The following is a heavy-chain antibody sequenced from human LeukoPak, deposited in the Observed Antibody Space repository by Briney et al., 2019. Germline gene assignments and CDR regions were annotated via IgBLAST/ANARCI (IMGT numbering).Heavy chain of an antibody. V-gene: IGHV3-30*02. J-gene: IGHJ3*02. CDR1: GFTFSSYG. CDR3: AKVRAGYYDFWSGSLPGHDAFDI. D-gene: IGHD3-3*01. Sequence: PGGSLRLSCAASGFTFSSYGMHWVRQAPGKGLEWVAFIRYDGSNKYYADSVKGRFTISRGNSKNTLYLQMNSLRAEDTAVYYCAKVRAGYYDFWSGSLPGHDAFDIWGQGTMVTVSS. CDR2: IRYDGSNK.